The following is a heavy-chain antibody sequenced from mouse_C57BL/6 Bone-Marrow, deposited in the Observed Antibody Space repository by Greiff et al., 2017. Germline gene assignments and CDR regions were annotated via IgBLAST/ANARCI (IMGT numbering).Heavy chain of an antibody. CDR1: GYTFTDYN. Sequence: EVQLQQSGPELVKPGASVKIPCKASGYTFTDYNMDWVKQSHGKSLEWIGDITPNNGGTIYNQKFKGKATLTVDKSSSTAYMELRSLTSEDTAVYYCARLLWDYFDYWGQGTTLTVSS. J-gene: IGHJ2*01. V-gene: IGHV1-18*01. CDR3: ARLLWDYFDY. D-gene: IGHD6-1*01. CDR2: ITPNNGGT.